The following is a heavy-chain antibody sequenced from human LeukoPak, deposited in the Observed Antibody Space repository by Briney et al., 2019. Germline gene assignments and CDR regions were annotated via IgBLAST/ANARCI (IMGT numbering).Heavy chain of an antibody. D-gene: IGHD2-2*01. Sequence: PGGSLRLSCAASGFTFSSYAMSWVRQAPGKGLEWVSAISGSGGSTYYADSVKGRFTISRDNSKNTLYLQMNSLRAEDTAVYYCAKDLEWDIVVVPADYYYYGMDVWGQGTTVTVSS. V-gene: IGHV3-23*01. CDR2: ISGSGGST. CDR1: GFTFSSYA. J-gene: IGHJ6*02. CDR3: AKDLEWDIVVVPADYYYYGMDV.